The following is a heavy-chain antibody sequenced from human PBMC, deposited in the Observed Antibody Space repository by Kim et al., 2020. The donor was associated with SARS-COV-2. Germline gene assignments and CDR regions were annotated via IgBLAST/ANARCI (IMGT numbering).Heavy chain of an antibody. D-gene: IGHD6-19*01. Sequence: PSFRSRVTISVDTSKNQFSLKLSSVTAADTAVYYCARAAAVAVLYYFDYWGQGTLVTVSS. CDR3: ARAAAVAVLYYFDY. V-gene: IGHV4-34*01. J-gene: IGHJ4*02.